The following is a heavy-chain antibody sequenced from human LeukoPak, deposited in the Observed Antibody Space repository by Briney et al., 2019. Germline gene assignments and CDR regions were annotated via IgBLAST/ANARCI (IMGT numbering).Heavy chain of an antibody. CDR2: IYPGDSRT. D-gene: IGHD6-6*01. CDR1: GHGFSDSW. J-gene: IGHJ5*02. CDR3: ASRKFSSTWSDP. V-gene: IGHV5-51*01. Sequence: GESLQMSCTGCGHGFSDSWIGWVRQVPGKGLEWIGVIYPGDSRTRYSPSLRGQVTISVDKSISTAYLQWGSLKASDTAMYYCASRKFSSTWSDPWGQGTLVTVSP.